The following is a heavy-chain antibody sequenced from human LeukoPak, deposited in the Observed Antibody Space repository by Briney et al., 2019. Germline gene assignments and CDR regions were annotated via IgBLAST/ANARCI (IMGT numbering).Heavy chain of an antibody. Sequence: GGSLRLSCEASGFSFSSYAMSWVRLAPGKGLEWVSGISGSGGSTYHADSVKGRFTISRDNSKNTLYLQMNSLRAEDTAVYYCAKGVTLGQLAGMWRLFDYWGQGTLVTVSS. CDR1: GFSFSSYA. CDR3: AKGVTLGQLAGMWRLFDY. V-gene: IGHV3-23*01. CDR2: ISGSGGST. D-gene: IGHD6-19*01. J-gene: IGHJ4*02.